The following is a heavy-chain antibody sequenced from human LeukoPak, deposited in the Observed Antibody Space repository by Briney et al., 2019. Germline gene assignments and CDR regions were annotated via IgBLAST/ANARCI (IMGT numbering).Heavy chain of an antibody. V-gene: IGHV1-69*05. D-gene: IGHD3-3*01. Sequence: ASVKVSCKASGGTFSSYAISWVRQAPGQGLEWMGGIIPIFGTANYAQKFQGRVTITTDESTSTAYMELSSLRSEDTAVYYCASSADDFWSGYPHNWSDPWGQGTLVTVSS. CDR1: GGTFSSYA. J-gene: IGHJ5*02. CDR3: ASSADDFWSGYPHNWSDP. CDR2: IIPIFGTA.